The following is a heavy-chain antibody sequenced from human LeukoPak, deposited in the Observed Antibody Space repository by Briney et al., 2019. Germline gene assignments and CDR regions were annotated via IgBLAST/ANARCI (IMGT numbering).Heavy chain of an antibody. CDR1: GFSLSTSGVG. Sequence: SGPTLVKPTQTLTLTCTFSGFSLSTSGVGVGWIRQPPGKALEWLALIYWDDDKRYSPSLKSRLTITKVTSKNQVVLTMTNMDPVDTATYYCAHRGSMGKYSYGPYFDYWGQGTLVTVSS. CDR2: IYWDDDK. J-gene: IGHJ4*02. D-gene: IGHD5-18*01. CDR3: AHRGSMGKYSYGPYFDY. V-gene: IGHV2-5*02.